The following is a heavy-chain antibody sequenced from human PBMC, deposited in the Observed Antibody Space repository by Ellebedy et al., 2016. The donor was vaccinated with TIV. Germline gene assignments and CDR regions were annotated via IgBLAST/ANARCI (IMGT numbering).Heavy chain of an antibody. V-gene: IGHV3-23*01. CDR1: GFAFHDFS. D-gene: IGHD3-16*01. Sequence: GGSLRLSXVASGFAFHDFSMSWVRQAPGKGLEWVASISGNGGSTYHADSVRGRFTISRDNYKNTLSLKMNSLRVDDTAVYSCAKGTTYYYYNMDVWGKGTTVTVSS. CDR2: ISGNGGST. CDR3: AKGTTYYYYNMDV. J-gene: IGHJ6*04.